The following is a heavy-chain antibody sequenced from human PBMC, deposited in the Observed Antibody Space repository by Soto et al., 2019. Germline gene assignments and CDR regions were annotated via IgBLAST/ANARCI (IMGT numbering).Heavy chain of an antibody. CDR1: GGTFSSYA. D-gene: IGHD4-4*01. CDR3: ARDGGVYDYSPFDY. V-gene: IGHV1-69*12. Sequence: QVQLVQSGAEVKKPGSSVKVSCKASGGTFSSYAISWVLQAPGQGLEWMGGIIPICGTANYAQKFQGRVTITADEATSTAYMALSSLRSEDTAVYYCARDGGVYDYSPFDYWGQGTLVTVSS. CDR2: IIPICGTA. J-gene: IGHJ4*02.